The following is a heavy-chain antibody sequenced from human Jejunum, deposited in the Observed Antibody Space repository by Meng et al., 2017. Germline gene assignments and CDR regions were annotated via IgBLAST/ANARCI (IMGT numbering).Heavy chain of an antibody. CDR2: IGRGGDT. Sequence: GESLKISCAASGFSFSNSDMHWVRQATGKGLEWVSAIGRGGDTYYPDSVKGRFTVSRENAKNSLYLQMNNLRAGDTAVYYCARVTDDTITSGWYFDLWGRGTLVTVSS. J-gene: IGHJ2*01. V-gene: IGHV3-13*01. D-gene: IGHD4-11*01. CDR1: GFSFSNSD. CDR3: ARVTDDTITSGWYFDL.